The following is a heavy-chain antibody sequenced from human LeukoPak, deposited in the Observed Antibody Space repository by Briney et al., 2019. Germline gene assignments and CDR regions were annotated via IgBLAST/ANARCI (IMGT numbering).Heavy chain of an antibody. D-gene: IGHD6-19*01. Sequence: PGGSLRLSCAASGFTFSSYGMHWVRQAPGKGLEWVAVISYDGSNKYYADSVKGRFTISRDNSKNTLYLQMNSLRAEDTAVYYCAKDLSSGWYPYYFDFWGRGTLVTVSS. V-gene: IGHV3-30*18. CDR3: AKDLSSGWYPYYFDF. CDR2: ISYDGSNK. CDR1: GFTFSSYG. J-gene: IGHJ4*02.